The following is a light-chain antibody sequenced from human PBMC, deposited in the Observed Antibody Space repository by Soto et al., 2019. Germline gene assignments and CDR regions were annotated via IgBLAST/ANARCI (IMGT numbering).Light chain of an antibody. CDR1: QSVNSSY. V-gene: IGKV3-20*01. CDR2: GAS. J-gene: IGKJ4*01. Sequence: EIVLTQSPGTLSLSPGERATLSCRASQSVNSSYLTWYQQQPGQAPRLLIYGASSRATGIPDRLSGSGSGTDFTLTISRLEPEDFAVYYYQQYCSSPPFTFGSGTKVEIK. CDR3: QQYCSSPPFT.